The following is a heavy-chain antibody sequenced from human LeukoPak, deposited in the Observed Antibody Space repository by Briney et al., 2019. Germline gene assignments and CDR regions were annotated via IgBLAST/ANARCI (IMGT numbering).Heavy chain of an antibody. CDR1: GFTVSSNY. CDR2: IYSGGST. D-gene: IGHD6-19*01. J-gene: IGHJ4*02. CDR3: ARAAYYSSGWPLDY. V-gene: IGHV3-66*01. Sequence: GGSLRLSCAASGFTVSSNYMNWVRQAPGKGLEWVSVIYSGGSTYYADSVKGRFTISRDNSKNTLYLQMNSLRPEDTAVYSCARAAYYSSGWPLDYWGQGTLVTVSS.